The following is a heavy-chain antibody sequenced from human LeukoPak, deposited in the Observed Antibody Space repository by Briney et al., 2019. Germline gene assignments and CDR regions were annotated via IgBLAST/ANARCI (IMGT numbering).Heavy chain of an antibody. V-gene: IGHV4-59*01. J-gene: IGHJ5*02. CDR1: GGSFSGYY. CDR2: IYYSGST. Sequence: SETLSLTCAVYGGSFSGYYWSWIRQPPGKGLEWIGYIYYSGSTNYNPSLKSRVTISVDTSKNQFSLKLSSVTAADTAVYYCARDGRFGELLGWFDPWGQGTLVTVSS. D-gene: IGHD3-10*01. CDR3: ARDGRFGELLGWFDP.